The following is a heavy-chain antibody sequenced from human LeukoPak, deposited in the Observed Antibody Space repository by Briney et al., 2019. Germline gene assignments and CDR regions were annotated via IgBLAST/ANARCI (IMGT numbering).Heavy chain of an antibody. CDR1: GFTFSSFT. Sequence: PGGSLRLSCAASGFTFSSFTITWVRQAPGKGLEWVSSITSTGSYINYADSAQGRFTISRDNAKKSVFLQMNSLRDEDTAVYYCGRVPLGATTINYYYYYMDVWSKGTTVTVSS. J-gene: IGHJ6*03. V-gene: IGHV3-21*01. CDR2: ITSTGSYI. CDR3: GRVPLGATTINYYYYYMDV. D-gene: IGHD1-26*01.